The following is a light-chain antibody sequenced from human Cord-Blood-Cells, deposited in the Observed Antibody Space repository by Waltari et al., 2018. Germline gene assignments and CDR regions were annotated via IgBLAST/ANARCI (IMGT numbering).Light chain of an antibody. CDR3: CSYAGSYTYVV. Sequence: QSALTQPRSVSGSPGQSVTISCPGTSSAVCGYNYASWYQQHPGKAPKLLLYEVSKQPSGVPARYSGSKSGNTASLTIAGLQDEDEADYFCCSYAGSYTYVVLGVVTRLPVL. V-gene: IGLV2-11*01. J-gene: IGLJ2*01. CDR2: EVS. CDR1: SSAVCGYNY.